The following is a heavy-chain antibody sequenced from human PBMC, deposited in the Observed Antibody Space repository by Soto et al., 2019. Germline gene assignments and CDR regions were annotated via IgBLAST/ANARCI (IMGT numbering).Heavy chain of an antibody. CDR3: AGGKSGPRLAN. D-gene: IGHD3-3*01. Sequence: QVQLQQWGGGLLKPSETLSLTCAVYAGSFSGYYWSWIRQPLGKGPEWIGEIDNSGSIHYNPSLKSRVTILIDTSKNQFSLKLSSVTAADTALYFCAGGKSGPRLANWGQGTLVTVSS. CDR2: IDNSGSI. V-gene: IGHV4-34*01. J-gene: IGHJ4*02. CDR1: AGSFSGYY.